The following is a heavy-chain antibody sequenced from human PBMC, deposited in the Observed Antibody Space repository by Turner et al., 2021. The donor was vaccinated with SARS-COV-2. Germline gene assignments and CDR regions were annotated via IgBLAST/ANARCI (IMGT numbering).Heavy chain of an antibody. CDR1: GFTFSSYG. CDR2: TSDDGSNK. CDR3: AKQQGLYSNPMYYFDY. D-gene: IGHD4-4*01. Sequence: QVQLVESGGGVVQPGRSLRLSCASSGFTFSSYGMHWVRQAQGKGLEWVAVTSDDGSNKYYADSVKGRFTISRENSKNTLYLQMNSMRAEDTAVYYCAKQQGLYSNPMYYFDYWGQGTLVTVSS. V-gene: IGHV3-30*18. J-gene: IGHJ4*02.